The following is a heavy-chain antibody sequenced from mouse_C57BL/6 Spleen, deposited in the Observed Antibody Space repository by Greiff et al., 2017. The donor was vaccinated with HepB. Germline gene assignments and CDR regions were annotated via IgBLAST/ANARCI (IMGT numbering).Heavy chain of an antibody. CDR1: GYSFSSSW. CDR2: IYPGDGDT. V-gene: IGHV1-82*01. D-gene: IGHD2-1*01. CDR3: ARDYGNSLYYAMDY. Sequence: NLHYSLPYLFKPFSSLKISCKASGYSFSSSWMNWVKQRPGKGLEWIGRIYPGDGDTNYNGKFKGKATLTADKSSSTAYMQLSSLTSEDSAVYFCARDYGNSLYYAMDYWGQGTSVTVSS. J-gene: IGHJ4*01.